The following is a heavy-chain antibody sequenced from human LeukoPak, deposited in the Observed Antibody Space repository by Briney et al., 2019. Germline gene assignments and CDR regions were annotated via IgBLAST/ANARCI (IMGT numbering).Heavy chain of an antibody. CDR2: ISYDGSSK. CDR3: AKDHKYYFDSSTYYEYYFDY. D-gene: IGHD3-22*01. V-gene: IGHV3-30*18. J-gene: IGHJ4*02. Sequence: GRSLRLSCAASGFTFSSYGMHWVRQAPGKGLEWVAVISYDGSSKYHADSVKGRFTISRDNSKNTLFLQMNSLRAEDTAVYYCAKDHKYYFDSSTYYEYYFDYWGQGTLVTVSS. CDR1: GFTFSSYG.